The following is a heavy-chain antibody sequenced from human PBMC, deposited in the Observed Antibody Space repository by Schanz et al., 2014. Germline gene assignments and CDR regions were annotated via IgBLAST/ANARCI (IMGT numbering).Heavy chain of an antibody. Sequence: QVLLVESGGGLVKPGGSLRLSCSASGFTFSDSFMSWIRQTPGKGLEWLSYISSSGNIIHYADSVKGRFTISRDNAKNSRYLQMPGLRAEDTAVYYCAAHETLSTTACYPSWGQGTLVAVSS. J-gene: IGHJ4*02. CDR3: AAHETLSTTACYPS. V-gene: IGHV3-11*01. CDR1: GFTFSDSF. CDR2: ISSSGNII. D-gene: IGHD2-2*01.